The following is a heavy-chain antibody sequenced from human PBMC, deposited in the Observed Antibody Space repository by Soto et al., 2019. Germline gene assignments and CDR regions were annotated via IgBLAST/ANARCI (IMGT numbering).Heavy chain of an antibody. J-gene: IGHJ4*02. D-gene: IGHD3-10*01. Sequence: GASVKVSCKASGYTFTSYDINWVRQATGQGLEWMGWMNPNSGNTGYAQKFQGRVTMTRNTSISTAYMELSSLRSEDTAVYYCARAGTMVRGVIITRSFYYLDYWGQGTLVTVSS. CDR2: MNPNSGNT. CDR1: GYTFTSYD. V-gene: IGHV1-8*01. CDR3: ARAGTMVRGVIITRSFYYLDY.